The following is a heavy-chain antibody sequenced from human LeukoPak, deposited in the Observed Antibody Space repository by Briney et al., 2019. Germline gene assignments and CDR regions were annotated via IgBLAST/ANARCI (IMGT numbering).Heavy chain of an antibody. J-gene: IGHJ6*02. V-gene: IGHV5-51*04. D-gene: IGHD1-1*01. CDR2: IYPGDSDT. CDR1: GYKFTDYW. Sequence: ESLKISCKGSGYKFTDYWIGWERQMPGKGLEWMGIIYPGDSDTTYRPSFQGQVTISAEEPINTAYLQWSSLKASDTAIYYCARSAPPDNWNDLRYYYPMDVWGQGTTVTVSS. CDR3: ARSAPPDNWNDLRYYYPMDV.